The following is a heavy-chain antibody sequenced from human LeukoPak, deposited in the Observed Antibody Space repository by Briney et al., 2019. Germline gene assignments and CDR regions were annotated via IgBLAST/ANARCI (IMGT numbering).Heavy chain of an antibody. CDR2: ICSGGLTI. J-gene: IGHJ4*02. Sequence: GGSLRLSCVASGFTFSTYTFNWVRQAPGKGLEWPSYICSGGLTIFYADSVKGRFTISRDNTKNAIYLDMTNLRAEDTAVYYCARDFDYGDYIGFWGQGTLVAVSS. V-gene: IGHV3-48*01. D-gene: IGHD4/OR15-4a*01. CDR3: ARDFDYGDYIGF. CDR1: GFTFSTYT.